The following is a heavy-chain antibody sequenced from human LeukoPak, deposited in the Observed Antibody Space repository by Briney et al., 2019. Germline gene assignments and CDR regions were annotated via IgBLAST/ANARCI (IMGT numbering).Heavy chain of an antibody. J-gene: IGHJ4*02. D-gene: IGHD2/OR15-2a*01. V-gene: IGHV1-18*01. CDR1: NYTFISYS. Sequence: RTSVKVSYKASNYTFISYSITWVRQAPGQGLEWMGWISTYNGRTNYAPNFQDRVTMTSDRSTSTAYMELRSLRSDDTAVYYCAKLNSTHLFDTIYHQLDYWGQGALVTVSS. CDR3: AKLNSTHLFDTIYHQLDY. CDR2: ISTYNGRT.